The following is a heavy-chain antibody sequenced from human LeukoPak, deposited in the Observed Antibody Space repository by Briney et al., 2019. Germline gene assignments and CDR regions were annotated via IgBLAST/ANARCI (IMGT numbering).Heavy chain of an antibody. D-gene: IGHD3-9*01. V-gene: IGHV1-69*13. CDR1: GGTFSSYA. J-gene: IGHJ4*02. CDR2: IIPIFGTA. CDR3: ASAPDILTGYYGGY. Sequence: GASVTVSCKASGGTFSSYAISWVRQAPGQGLEWMGGIIPIFGTANYAQKFQGRVTITADESTSTAYMELSSLRSEDTAVYYCASAPDILTGYYGGYWGQGTLVTVSS.